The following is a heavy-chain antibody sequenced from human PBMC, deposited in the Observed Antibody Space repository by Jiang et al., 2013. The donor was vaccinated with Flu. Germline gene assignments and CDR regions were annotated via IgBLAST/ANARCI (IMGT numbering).Heavy chain of an antibody. V-gene: IGHV4-4*02. CDR2: SYHSGGT. J-gene: IGHJ4*02. CDR1: GGSISNHW. D-gene: IGHD5-24*01. CDR3: ARGEGYTWGY. Sequence: GLVKPSETLSLTCAISGGSISNHWWSWVRQSPGKGLEWIGESYHSGGTNYNPSLQSRVTVSVDKSDKQASLTLTSITAADTAVYFCARGEGYTWGYWGQGTLIIVSS.